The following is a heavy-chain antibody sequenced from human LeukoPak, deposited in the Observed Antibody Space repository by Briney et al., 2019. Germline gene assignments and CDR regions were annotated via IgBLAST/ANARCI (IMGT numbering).Heavy chain of an antibody. CDR2: IYYSGST. D-gene: IGHD3-3*01. V-gene: IGHV4-59*01. CDR3: ARDQPHYDFWSGYPPPMSEDAFDI. Sequence: KPSETPSLTCTVSGGSISSYYWSWIRQPPGKGLEWIGYIYYSGSTNYNPSLKSRVTISVDTSKNQFSLKLSSVTAADTAVYYCARDQPHYDFWSGYPPPMSEDAFDIWGQGTMVTVSS. J-gene: IGHJ3*02. CDR1: GGSISSYY.